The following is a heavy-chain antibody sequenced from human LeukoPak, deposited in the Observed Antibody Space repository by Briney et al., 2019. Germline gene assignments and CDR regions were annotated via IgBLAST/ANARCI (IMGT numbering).Heavy chain of an antibody. CDR3: ARAHDYDDYVSSWFDP. D-gene: IGHD4-17*01. Sequence: SETLSLTCTVSGASVSSSTSYWSWIRQPPGKGLEWIVYIYYSGSTNYNPPLESRVAISMDTSRNHFSLRLRSVTAADTAVYYCARAHDYDDYVSSWFDPWGPGTLVTVST. V-gene: IGHV4-61*03. CDR2: IYYSGST. J-gene: IGHJ5*02. CDR1: GASVSSSTSY.